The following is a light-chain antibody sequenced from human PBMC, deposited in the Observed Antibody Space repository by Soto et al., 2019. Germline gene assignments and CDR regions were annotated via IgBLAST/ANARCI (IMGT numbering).Light chain of an antibody. V-gene: IGKV3-11*01. CDR2: DVS. Sequence: TQSPSSFSASTGERFTLSCRASQSVSNSLAWYQQKPGQPPRLLIYDVSNRATGIPARFSGSGSGTDFTLTITSLEPEDFAVYFCHQRYNWPRVTFGQGTRLEI. J-gene: IGKJ5*01. CDR1: QSVSNS. CDR3: HQRYNWPRVT.